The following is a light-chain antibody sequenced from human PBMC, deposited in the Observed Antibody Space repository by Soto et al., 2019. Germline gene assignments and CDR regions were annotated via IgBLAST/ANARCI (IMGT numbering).Light chain of an antibody. Sequence: EVVLTQSPGTLSLSKGERATLSCRASQSVSSSYLAWYQQKPGQAPRLLIYGASTRATGIPARFSGSGSGTEFTLTISCLQSEDFAAYYCQQYDIYPRTFGQGTMVDIK. CDR1: QSVSSSY. CDR2: GAS. J-gene: IGKJ1*01. V-gene: IGKV3-20*01. CDR3: QQYDIYPRT.